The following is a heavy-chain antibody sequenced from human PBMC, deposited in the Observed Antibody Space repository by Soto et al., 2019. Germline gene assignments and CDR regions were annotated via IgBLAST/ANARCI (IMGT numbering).Heavy chain of an antibody. CDR1: GFTFSSYG. J-gene: IGHJ4*02. Sequence: GGSLRLSCAASGFTFSSYGMHWVRQAPGKGLEWVAVISYDGSNKYYADSVKGRFTISRDNSKNTLYLQMNSLRAEDTAVYYCAKNLWIQLKGYFDYWGQGTLVTVSS. CDR3: AKNLWIQLKGYFDY. D-gene: IGHD5-18*01. CDR2: ISYDGSNK. V-gene: IGHV3-30*18.